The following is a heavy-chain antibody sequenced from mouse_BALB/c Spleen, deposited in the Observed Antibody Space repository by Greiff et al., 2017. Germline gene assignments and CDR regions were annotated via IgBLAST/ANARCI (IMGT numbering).Heavy chain of an antibody. V-gene: IGHV3-2*02. D-gene: IGHD1-2*01. Sequence: EVKLQESGPGLVKPSQSLSLTCTVTGYSITSDYAWNWIRQFPGNKLEWMGYISYSGSTSYNPSLKSRISITRDTSKNQFFLQLNSVTTEDTATYYCAREVLRLLYAMDYWGQGTSVTVSS. CDR1: GYSITSDYA. CDR2: ISYSGST. J-gene: IGHJ4*01. CDR3: AREVLRLLYAMDY.